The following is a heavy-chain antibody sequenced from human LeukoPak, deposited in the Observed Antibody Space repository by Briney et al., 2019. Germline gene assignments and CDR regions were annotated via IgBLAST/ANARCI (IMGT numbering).Heavy chain of an antibody. J-gene: IGHJ5*02. Sequence: GGSLRLSCAASGFTFSSYSMNWVRQAPGKGLEWVSCISSSSSYIYYADSVKGRFTISRDNSKNTLYLQINSLRAEDTAVYYCASSSRGYSHPFDPWGQGTLVTVSS. V-gene: IGHV3-21*01. D-gene: IGHD5-18*01. CDR2: ISSSSSYI. CDR1: GFTFSSYS. CDR3: ASSSRGYSHPFDP.